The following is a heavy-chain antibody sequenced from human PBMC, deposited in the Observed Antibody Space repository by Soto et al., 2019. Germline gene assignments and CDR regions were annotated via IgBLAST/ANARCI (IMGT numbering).Heavy chain of an antibody. J-gene: IGHJ2*01. Sequence: QVQLQQWGAGLLKPSETLSLTCAVYGGSFSGYYWSWIRQPPGKGLEWMGEINHSGSTNYNPSLKSRVTISVDTSKNQFSLRLSSVTAADTAVYYCARWGRITIFGVVITRYFDLWGRGTLVTVSS. CDR1: GGSFSGYY. V-gene: IGHV4-34*01. D-gene: IGHD3-3*01. CDR2: INHSGST. CDR3: ARWGRITIFGVVITRYFDL.